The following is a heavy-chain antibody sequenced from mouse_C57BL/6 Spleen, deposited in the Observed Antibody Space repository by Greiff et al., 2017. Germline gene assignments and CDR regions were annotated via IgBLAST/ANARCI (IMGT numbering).Heavy chain of an antibody. Sequence: QVHVKQSGAELVRPGASVKLSCKASGYTFTDYYINWVKQRPGQGLEWIARIYPGSGNTYYNEKFKGKATLTAEKSSSTAYMQLSSLTSEDSAVYFCARWDYYGDYAMDYWGQGTSVTVSA. V-gene: IGHV1-76*01. J-gene: IGHJ4*01. CDR1: GYTFTDYY. CDR2: IYPGSGNT. CDR3: ARWDYYGDYAMDY. D-gene: IGHD1-1*01.